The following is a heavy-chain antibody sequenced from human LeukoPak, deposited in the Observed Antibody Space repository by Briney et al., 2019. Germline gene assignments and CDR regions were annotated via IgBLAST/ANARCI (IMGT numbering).Heavy chain of an antibody. V-gene: IGHV3-21*01. D-gene: IGHD1-1*01. CDR3: ARWKPRSDALDV. CDR1: GSTFTTYS. J-gene: IGHJ3*01. CDR2: ISTRDTFI. Sequence: GGSLRLSCEASGSTFTTYSMTWVRQTPGEGLEWVSSISTRDTFINYADSVKGRFTISRDNAKNSLFLQMTSLRAEDTAMYYCARWKPRSDALDVWGKGTMVMVSS.